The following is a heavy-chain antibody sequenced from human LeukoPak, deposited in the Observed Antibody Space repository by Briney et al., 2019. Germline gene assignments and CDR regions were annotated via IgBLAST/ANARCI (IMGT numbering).Heavy chain of an antibody. CDR3: ARALRRMGSIVGATTLDY. J-gene: IGHJ4*02. CDR1: GYSFTSYW. D-gene: IGHD1-26*01. V-gene: IGHV5-51*01. CDR2: IYPGDSDT. Sequence: GESLKISCKGSGYSFTSYWIGWVRQMPGKGLEWMGIIYPGDSDTRYSPSFQGQVTISADKSISTAYLQWSSLKASDTAMYYCARALRRMGSIVGATTLDYWGQGTLVTVSS.